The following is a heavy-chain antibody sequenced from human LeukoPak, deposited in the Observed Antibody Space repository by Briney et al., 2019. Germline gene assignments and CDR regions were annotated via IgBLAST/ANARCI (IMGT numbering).Heavy chain of an antibody. Sequence: PGGSLRLSCAASGFSFSSYPMHWVRQAPGKGLEWVAVISHHGNDKHNADSVKGRFTISRDNSKNTLYLQMNSLRAEDTAMYYCARDFTIAAANYYFDNWGQGTLVTVSS. CDR1: GFSFSSYP. CDR3: ARDFTIAAANYYFDN. CDR2: ISHHGNDK. V-gene: IGHV3-30-3*01. D-gene: IGHD6-13*01. J-gene: IGHJ4*02.